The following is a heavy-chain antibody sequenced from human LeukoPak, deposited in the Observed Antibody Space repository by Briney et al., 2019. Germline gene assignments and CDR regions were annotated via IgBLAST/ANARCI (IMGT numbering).Heavy chain of an antibody. V-gene: IGHV3-23*01. CDR2: ISGSGAAT. CDR1: GFTFSNYA. Sequence: GGSLRLSCAASGFTFSNYAMNWVRQAPGKGLEWVSAISGSGAATFNADSVKGRFTISRDNSKNTLYLKMNSLRAEDTAVYYCAKDLSSGWYPYYFDFWGRGTLVTVSS. CDR3: AKDLSSGWYPYYFDF. D-gene: IGHD6-19*01. J-gene: IGHJ4*02.